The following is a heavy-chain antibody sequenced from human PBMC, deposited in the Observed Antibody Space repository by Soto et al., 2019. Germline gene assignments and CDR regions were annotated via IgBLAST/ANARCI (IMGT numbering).Heavy chain of an antibody. Sequence: SETLSLTCTVSGGSISSYYWSWIRQPPGKGLEWIGYIYYSGSTNYNPSLKSRVTISVDTSKNQFSLKLSSVTAADTAVYYCARLLFGAANWFDPWGQGTLVPVSS. CDR3: ARLLFGAANWFDP. CDR1: GGSISSYY. J-gene: IGHJ5*02. V-gene: IGHV4-59*01. D-gene: IGHD3-10*01. CDR2: IYYSGST.